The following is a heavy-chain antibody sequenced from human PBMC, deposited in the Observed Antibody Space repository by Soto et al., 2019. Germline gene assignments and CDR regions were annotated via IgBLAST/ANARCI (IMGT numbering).Heavy chain of an antibody. CDR2: ISHSGKT. D-gene: IGHD2-15*01. CDR3: ARVHCNVALCTFPAWFDP. V-gene: IGHV4-31*01. CDR1: GDSISSGAYF. J-gene: IGHJ5*02. Sequence: SETLSLTCSVTGDSISSGAYFWSWIRHLPGKGLEWLGSISHSGKTFLRPSLRNELSMSMDTWQNRFSLKLTSVTVADTAVSYCARVHCNVALCTFPAWFDPWGRGTQVTGSS.